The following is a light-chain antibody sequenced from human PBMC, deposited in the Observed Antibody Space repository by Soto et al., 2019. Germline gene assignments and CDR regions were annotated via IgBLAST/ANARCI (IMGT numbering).Light chain of an antibody. CDR2: DVT. V-gene: IGLV2-11*01. CDR3: CSYAGRSYV. Sequence: QYALTQPRSVSGSPGQSVTISCTGTSSDVGAYNYVSWYQQHPGKAPKVMIYDVTKRPSGVPDRFSASKSGNTASLTISGLQAEDEADYYCCSYAGRSYVFGTGTKV. J-gene: IGLJ1*01. CDR1: SSDVGAYNY.